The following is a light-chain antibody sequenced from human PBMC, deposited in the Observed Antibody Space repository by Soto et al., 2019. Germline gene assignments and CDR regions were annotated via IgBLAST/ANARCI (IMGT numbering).Light chain of an antibody. CDR1: KLEDKY. CDR3: QAWDNYTVI. CDR2: QDN. J-gene: IGLJ2*01. V-gene: IGLV3-1*01. Sequence: SYELTQPPSVSVSPGQTARIACSGDKLEDKYVCWYQQKPGQSPVLVIYQDNKRPSGIPERFSGSNSGSTATLTISGTQPMDEADYYCQAWDNYTVIFGGGTKLTVL.